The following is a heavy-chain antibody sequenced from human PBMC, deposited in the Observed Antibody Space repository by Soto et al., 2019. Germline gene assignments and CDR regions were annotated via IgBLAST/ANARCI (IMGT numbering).Heavy chain of an antibody. V-gene: IGHV4-59*01. Sequence: PSEILSLTCTVSGGSISSYYLSWTRQPTGKGLEWIGYIYYSGSTNYNPSLKSRITIAVDTSKNQFSLKLSSVTAADTAVYYFSREQVRFGGDCYIFDYWGQGTLVTVS. CDR1: GGSISSYY. CDR3: SREQVRFGGDCYIFDY. CDR2: IYYSGST. D-gene: IGHD2-21*02. J-gene: IGHJ4*02.